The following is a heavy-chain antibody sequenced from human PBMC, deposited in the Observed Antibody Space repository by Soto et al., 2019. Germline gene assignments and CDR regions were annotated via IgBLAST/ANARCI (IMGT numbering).Heavy chain of an antibody. D-gene: IGHD4-17*01. CDR1: GVSVSSGSFY. J-gene: IGHJ4*02. V-gene: IGHV4-61*01. Sequence: SETLSLTCTVSGVSVSSGSFYWAWIRQPPGKGLEWIGFGSYSGTTNYKPSLKSRVTISVDTSRSQISLKVSSLTAADTAVYYCARGATVTQYDYWGQGTLVTVSS. CDR3: ARGATVTQYDY. CDR2: GSYSGTT.